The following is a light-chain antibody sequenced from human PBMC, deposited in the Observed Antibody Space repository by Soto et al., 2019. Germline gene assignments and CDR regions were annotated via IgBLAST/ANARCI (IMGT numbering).Light chain of an antibody. CDR1: QSLLHRNGYDY. CDR3: MKALQTPIN. V-gene: IGKV2-28*01. CDR2: LGS. Sequence: DIVMTQSPLSLPVIPGEPSSISCRSSQSLLHRNGYDYLDWYLQKPGQSPQLLIYLGSNRASGVPDRFSGSGSGTDFALKISRVEAEDVGVYYCMKALQTPINFGQGTRLEIK. J-gene: IGKJ5*01.